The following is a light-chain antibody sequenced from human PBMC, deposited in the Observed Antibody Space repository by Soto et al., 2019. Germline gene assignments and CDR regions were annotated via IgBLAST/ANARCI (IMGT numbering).Light chain of an antibody. V-gene: IGKV3-20*01. J-gene: IGKJ3*01. CDR2: GES. CDR1: QSVSSSY. CDR3: QQYGSSFT. Sequence: EIVLTQSPGTLSLSPGERDTRSCRASQSVSSSYLAWYQQKPGQAPRLLIYGESSRATAIPDRLSGSGSGTDFTLTISRLEPEDFAVYYRQQYGSSFTFGPGTQVEIK.